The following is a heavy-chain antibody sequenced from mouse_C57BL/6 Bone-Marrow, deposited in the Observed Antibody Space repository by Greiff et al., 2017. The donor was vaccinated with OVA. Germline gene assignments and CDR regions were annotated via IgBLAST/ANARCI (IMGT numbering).Heavy chain of an antibody. CDR1: GFSLTSYG. V-gene: IGHV2-2*01. CDR3: AICSRGYFDY. J-gene: IGHJ2*01. Sequence: QVQLKQSGPGLVQPSQSLSITCTVSGFSLTSYGVHWVRQSPGKGLEWLGVIWSGGSTDYNAAFISRLSISKDNSKSQVFLKMNSLQADATAIYYCAICSRGYFDYWGQGTTLTVSS. CDR2: IWSGGST. D-gene: IGHD1-1*01.